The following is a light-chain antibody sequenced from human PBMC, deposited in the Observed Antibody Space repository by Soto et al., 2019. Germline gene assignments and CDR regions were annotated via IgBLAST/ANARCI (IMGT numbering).Light chain of an antibody. CDR1: SSDVGLYNL. CDR3: CSYAGGSTYV. V-gene: IGLV2-23*02. J-gene: IGLJ1*01. CDR2: EVS. Sequence: LPQPASVSGSPGQSITISCTGTSSDVGLYNLVSWYQHHPGKAPKLMIHEVSKRPSGVSSRFSGSKSGNTASLTISGLQAEDEADYYCCSYAGGSTYVFGTGTKVTVL.